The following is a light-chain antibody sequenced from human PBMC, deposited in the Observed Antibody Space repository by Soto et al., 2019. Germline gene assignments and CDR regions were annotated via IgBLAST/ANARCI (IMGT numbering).Light chain of an antibody. J-gene: IGKJ4*01. CDR3: HQPINWPLT. CDR2: DAS. V-gene: IGKV3-11*01. Sequence: EIGMTKSPMTLAVSKGDRAALSCRASETVSSNVAWYQQKPGQAPRLLIYDASNRATGIPARFSGSGSGTDFSLTISSLQPADFAVYSCHQPINWPLTIGGGTKV. CDR1: ETVSSN.